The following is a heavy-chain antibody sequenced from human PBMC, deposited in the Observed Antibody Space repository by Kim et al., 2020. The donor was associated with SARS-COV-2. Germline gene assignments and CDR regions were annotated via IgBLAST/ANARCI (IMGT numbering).Heavy chain of an antibody. CDR3: VGRGPGSSWVGY. CDR2: INHSGST. CDR1: GGSFSGYY. J-gene: IGHJ4*02. Sequence: SETLSLTCAVYGGSFSGYYWSWIRQPPGKGLEWVGEINHSGSTNYNPSLMSRLTITVDTSKNQSSLRLSSLTAADTAVYYCVGRGPGSSWVGYWGQGTLVTVSS. D-gene: IGHD6-13*01. V-gene: IGHV4-34*01.